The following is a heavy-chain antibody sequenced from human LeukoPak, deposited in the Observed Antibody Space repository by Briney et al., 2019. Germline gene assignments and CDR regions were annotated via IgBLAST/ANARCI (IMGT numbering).Heavy chain of an antibody. J-gene: IGHJ5*02. CDR1: GFTFSSYS. CDR3: AREVYDFWSGYTARFDP. CDR2: ISSSSSTI. Sequence: GGSLRLSCAASGFTFSSYSMNWVRQAPGKGLEWVSYISSSSSTIYYADSVKGRFTFSRDNTKNSLYLQMNSLRDEDTAVYYCAREVYDFWSGYTARFDPWGQGTLVTVSS. D-gene: IGHD3-3*01. V-gene: IGHV3-48*02.